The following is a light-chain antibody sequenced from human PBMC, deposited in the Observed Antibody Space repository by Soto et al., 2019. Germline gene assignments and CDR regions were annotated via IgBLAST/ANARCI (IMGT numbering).Light chain of an antibody. CDR1: QSVSSSY. J-gene: IGKJ4*01. Sequence: EIVFTHSPGTLSLSPGERATLSCRASQSVSSSYLAWYQQKPGQAPRLLIYGASSRATGIPDRFSGSGSGTDFTLTISRXEPEDFAVYYCQQYGSSPLTFGGGTKVDIK. CDR3: QQYGSSPLT. V-gene: IGKV3-20*01. CDR2: GAS.